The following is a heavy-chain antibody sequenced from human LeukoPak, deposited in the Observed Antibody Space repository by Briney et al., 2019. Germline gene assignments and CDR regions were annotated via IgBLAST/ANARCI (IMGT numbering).Heavy chain of an antibody. CDR2: ISGSGGST. Sequence: GGSLRLSCAASGFTFSSYAMSWVRQAPGKGLEWVSAISGSGGSTYYADSVKGRFTIPRDNSKNTLYLQMNSLGAEDTAVYYCARFLEWLLNWFDPWGQGTLVTVSS. CDR3: ARFLEWLLNWFDP. J-gene: IGHJ5*02. V-gene: IGHV3-23*01. CDR1: GFTFSSYA. D-gene: IGHD3-3*01.